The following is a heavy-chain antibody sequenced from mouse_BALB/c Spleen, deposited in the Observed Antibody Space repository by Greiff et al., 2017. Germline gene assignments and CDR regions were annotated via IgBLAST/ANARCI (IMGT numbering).Heavy chain of an antibody. CDR1: GYTFTSYW. CDR3: TKDDGVSWFAY. CDR2: IYPGNSDT. V-gene: IGHV1-5*01. J-gene: IGHJ3*01. Sequence: EVQLQQSGTVLARPGASVKMSCKASGYTFTSYWMHWVKQRPGQGLEWIGAIYPGNSDTSYNQKFKGKAKLTAVTSTSTAYMELSSLTNEDSAVYYCTKDDGVSWFAYWGQGTLVTVSA. D-gene: IGHD2-12*01.